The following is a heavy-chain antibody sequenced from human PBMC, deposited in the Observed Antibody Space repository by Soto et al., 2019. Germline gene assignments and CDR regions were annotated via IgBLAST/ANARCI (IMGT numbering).Heavy chain of an antibody. CDR1: GGSISSGGYS. D-gene: IGHD5-12*01. V-gene: IGHV4-30-2*01. CDR2: IYHSGST. CDR3: AGGPGVARNY. Sequence: QLQLQESGSGLVKPSQTLSLTCAVSGGSISSGGYSWSWIRQPPGKGLEWIGYIYHSGSTYYNPSRXSXVXIXXDRSHNQFPLKLSSVTAADTAVYYCAGGPGVARNYWGQGTLVTVSS. J-gene: IGHJ4*02.